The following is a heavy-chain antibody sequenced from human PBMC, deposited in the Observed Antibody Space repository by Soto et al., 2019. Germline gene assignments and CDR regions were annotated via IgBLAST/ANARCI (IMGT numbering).Heavy chain of an antibody. CDR1: AFTFSSYD. CDR3: AMATKGSRNTLVRGIIVA. V-gene: IGHV3-48*03. CDR2: ISSSGGSI. Sequence: PGGSLRLSCAASAFTFSSYDMNWVRLAPGKGLEWVSYISSSGGSIYYADSVKGRFTFFRDNAKNSLYLQMKRLRAEDTAVYFCAMATKGSRNTLVRGIIVAWGQGTLVIVSS. D-gene: IGHD3-10*01. J-gene: IGHJ4*02.